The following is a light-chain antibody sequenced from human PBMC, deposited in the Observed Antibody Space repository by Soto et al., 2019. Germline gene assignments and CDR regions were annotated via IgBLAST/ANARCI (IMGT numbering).Light chain of an antibody. Sequence: DIQVTQSPSSLSASLGDRVTITCRANQAIGDYLGWFQQQPGKVPKLLIYAASALQSGVPSRFSGSGSGTDFTLTISSLQPEDIATYYCQKYNSAPLTFGGGTKVEI. V-gene: IGKV1-27*01. CDR2: AAS. CDR1: QAIGDY. J-gene: IGKJ4*01. CDR3: QKYNSAPLT.